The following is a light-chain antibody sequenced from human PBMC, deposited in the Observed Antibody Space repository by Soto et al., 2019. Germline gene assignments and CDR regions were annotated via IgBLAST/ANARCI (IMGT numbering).Light chain of an antibody. V-gene: IGKV4-1*01. CDR1: QRVLYSSNNKNY. Sequence: DIVMTQSPDSMAVSLCERATINCKYSQRVLYSSNNKNYLAWYQQKPGQAPRLIIYGISKRATDIPDRFSGSGSGTECTLTISSLQPEDVATYYCQQHGQWPITFGQGTRLEI. J-gene: IGKJ5*01. CDR3: QQHGQWPIT. CDR2: GIS.